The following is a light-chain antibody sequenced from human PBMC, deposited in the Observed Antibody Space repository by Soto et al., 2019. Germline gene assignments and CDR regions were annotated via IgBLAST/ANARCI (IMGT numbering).Light chain of an antibody. CDR1: SGSIASHY. CDR3: QSYDSSTVV. V-gene: IGLV6-57*04. CDR2: EDN. Sequence: NFMLTQPHSVSESPGQTVTISCTRSSGSIASHYVQWYQQRPGTAPTTVIYEDNQRPSGVPDRFSGSIDSSSNSASITISGLESEDEADYSCQSYDSSTVVFGGGTQLTVL. J-gene: IGLJ2*01.